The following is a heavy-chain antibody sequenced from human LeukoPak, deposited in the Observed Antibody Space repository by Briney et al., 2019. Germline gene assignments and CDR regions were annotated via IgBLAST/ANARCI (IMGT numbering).Heavy chain of an antibody. CDR1: GGSMSGYY. Sequence: SETLSLTCTVSGGSMSGYYWGWIRQPPGKGLEWMGTINYSGSTNYNPSLTSRVTISVDTSKNQFSLKLSSVTAADTAVYYCARRCTTTSCYRGGMDVWGQGTTVTVSS. V-gene: IGHV4-39*01. J-gene: IGHJ6*02. CDR3: ARRCTTTSCYRGGMDV. CDR2: INYSGST. D-gene: IGHD2-2*01.